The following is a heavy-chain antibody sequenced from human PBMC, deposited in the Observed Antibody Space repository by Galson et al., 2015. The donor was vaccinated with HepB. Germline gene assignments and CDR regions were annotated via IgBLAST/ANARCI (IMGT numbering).Heavy chain of an antibody. Sequence: SLRLSCAASGFTFSSYGMHWVRQAPGKGLEWVAVIWYDGSNKYYADSVKGRFTISRDNSKNTLYLQMNSLRAEDTAVYYCAREDHGGIAVADAFDIWGQGRMVTVSS. CDR2: IWYDGSNK. CDR3: AREDHGGIAVADAFDI. J-gene: IGHJ3*02. D-gene: IGHD6-19*01. V-gene: IGHV3-33*08. CDR1: GFTFSSYG.